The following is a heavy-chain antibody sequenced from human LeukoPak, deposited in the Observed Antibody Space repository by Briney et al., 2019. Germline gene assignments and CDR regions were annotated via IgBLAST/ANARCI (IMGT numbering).Heavy chain of an antibody. D-gene: IGHD5-18*01. Sequence: KPGESLKISCKGSGYSFTSYWIGWVRQLPGKGLEWMGIIYPGDSDTRYSPSFQGQVTISADKSISTAYLQWSSLKASDTAMYYCARHVIEWIQPYYYYYGMDVWGQGTTVTVSS. CDR1: GYSFTSYW. J-gene: IGHJ6*02. CDR2: IYPGDSDT. V-gene: IGHV5-51*01. CDR3: ARHVIEWIQPYYYYYGMDV.